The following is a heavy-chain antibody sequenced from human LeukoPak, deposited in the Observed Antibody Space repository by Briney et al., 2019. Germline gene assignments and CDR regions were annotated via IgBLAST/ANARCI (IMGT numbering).Heavy chain of an antibody. V-gene: IGHV1-18*01. CDR3: AREELPGDANAFDI. CDR2: ISAHNGNT. J-gene: IGHJ3*02. Sequence: ASVKVSCKASPYRFTSHGFSWVRQAPGQGLEWMGWISAHNGNTNYAQQFQGRVTMTTDTSTSTAYMELRSLRSDDTAVYYCAREELPGDANAFDIWGQGTRVTVSS. CDR1: PYRFTSHG. D-gene: IGHD1-26*01.